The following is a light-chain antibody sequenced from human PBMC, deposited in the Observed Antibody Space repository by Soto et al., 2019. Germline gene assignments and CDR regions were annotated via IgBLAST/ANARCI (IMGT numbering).Light chain of an antibody. CDR1: SSNIGNEY. J-gene: IGLJ2*01. Sequence: QSVLTQPPSVSAAPGQKVTISCPGSSSNIGNEYVSWYQHLPGTAPKLVIYDNNKRPSGIPDRFSGSKSGTSATLDITGPQTGDEAEYYCATWDSSLSGVVFGGGTKLTVL. CDR2: DNN. CDR3: ATWDSSLSGVV. V-gene: IGLV1-51*01.